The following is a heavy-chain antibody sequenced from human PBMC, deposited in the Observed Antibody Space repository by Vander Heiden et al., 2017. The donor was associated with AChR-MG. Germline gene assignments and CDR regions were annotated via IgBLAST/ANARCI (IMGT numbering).Heavy chain of an antibody. Sequence: EVQLVESGGGLVQPGGSLRLSCAASAISFSERLMEWVRQPPGKGPEWVGRSRDKANSYLAEYAASVKGRFTISRDDSKNSLYLQMNSLRPEDSAVYYCVSYRVSSAGGSYYHYMDVWGKGTTVTVSS. V-gene: IGHV3-72*01. J-gene: IGHJ6*03. CDR3: VSYRVSSAGGSYYHYMDV. D-gene: IGHD2-21*01. CDR2: SRDKANSYLA. CDR1: AISFSERL.